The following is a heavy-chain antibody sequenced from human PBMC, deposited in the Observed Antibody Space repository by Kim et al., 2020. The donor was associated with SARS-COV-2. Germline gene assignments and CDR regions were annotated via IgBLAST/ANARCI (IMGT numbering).Heavy chain of an antibody. CDR2: IYHSGST. V-gene: IGHV4-38-2*02. CDR1: AYSISSGYY. Sequence: SETLSLTCTVSAYSISSGYYWGWIRQPPGKGLEWIGSIYHSGSTYYNPSLKSRVTISVETSKNQFSLKLSSVTAADTAVYYCARHYSSSWYYFDFWGQGTLVTVSS. CDR3: ARHYSSSWYYFDF. J-gene: IGHJ4*02. D-gene: IGHD6-13*01.